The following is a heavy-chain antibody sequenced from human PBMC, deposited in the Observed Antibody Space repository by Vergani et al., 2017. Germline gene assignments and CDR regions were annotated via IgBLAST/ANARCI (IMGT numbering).Heavy chain of an antibody. CDR1: GFTFSSYA. CDR2: ISGSGGNT. J-gene: IGHJ6*02. CDR3: ARGPANRRNSDLYYYGVDV. V-gene: IGHV3-23*01. D-gene: IGHD4-23*01. Sequence: EVQLLESGGGLVQPGGSLRLSCAASGFTFSSYALTWVRQAPGKGLEWVSAISGSGGNTYYADSVKGRFTISRDNSKNTLYLQMNSLRAEDTAVYYCARGPANRRNSDLYYYGVDVWGQGTTVTFSS.